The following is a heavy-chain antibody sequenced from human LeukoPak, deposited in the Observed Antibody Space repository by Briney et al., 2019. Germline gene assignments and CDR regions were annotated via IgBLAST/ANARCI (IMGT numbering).Heavy chain of an antibody. CDR3: ARQQGIQYLNFDY. J-gene: IGHJ4*02. CDR2: INLIGGLT. Sequence: GASVKVTCKASGYTFTSYYIHWLRQAPGQGPEWMGMINLIGGLTHYAPKFQGRVTMTRDTSTSTVYMELSSLGSEDTAVYYCARQQGIQYLNFDYWGRGALITVSS. D-gene: IGHD5-24*01. V-gene: IGHV1-46*01. CDR1: GYTFTSYY.